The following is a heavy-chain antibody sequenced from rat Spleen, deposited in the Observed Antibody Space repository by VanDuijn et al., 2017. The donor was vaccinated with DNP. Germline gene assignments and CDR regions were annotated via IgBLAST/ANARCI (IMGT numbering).Heavy chain of an antibody. CDR1: GFTFSSFP. CDR2: INTDGGNT. D-gene: IGHD1-11*01. J-gene: IGHJ2*01. V-gene: IGHV5-46*01. Sequence: EVQLVESGGGLVQPGRSMKLSCAASGFTFSSFPMAWVRQAPTKGLEWVATINTDGGNTHYPDSVKGRFTISRDNAENTVYLQMNSLRSEDTATYYCAKGGDYGSDYWGQGVMVTVSS. CDR3: AKGGDYGSDY.